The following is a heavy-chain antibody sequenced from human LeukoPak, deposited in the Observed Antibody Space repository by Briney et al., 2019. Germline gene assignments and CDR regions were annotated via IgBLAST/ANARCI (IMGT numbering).Heavy chain of an antibody. CDR3: ARGHPYLGAFDI. CDR1: GGSISSYY. V-gene: IGHV4-59*01. J-gene: IGHJ3*02. CDR2: IYYSGST. D-gene: IGHD3-16*01. Sequence: SETLSLTCTVSGGSISSYYWSWIRQPPGKGLEWIGYIYYSGSTNYNPSLKSRVTISVDTSKNQFSLKLSSVTAADTAVYYYARGHPYLGAFDIWGQGTMVTVSS.